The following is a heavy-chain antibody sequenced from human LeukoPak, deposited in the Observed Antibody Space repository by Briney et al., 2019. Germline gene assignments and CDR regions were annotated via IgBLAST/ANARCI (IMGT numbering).Heavy chain of an antibody. V-gene: IGHV1-24*01. CDR3: AADTAMSYWYFDL. CDR2: SDPEDGET. Sequence: ASVTVSCKVSGYTLTELSMHWVRQAPGEGLEWMGGSDPEDGETIYAQKFQGRVTLTEDTSADTAYMELSSLRSEDTAVYYCAADTAMSYWYFDLWGRGTLVTVSS. D-gene: IGHD5-18*01. CDR1: GYTLTELS. J-gene: IGHJ2*01.